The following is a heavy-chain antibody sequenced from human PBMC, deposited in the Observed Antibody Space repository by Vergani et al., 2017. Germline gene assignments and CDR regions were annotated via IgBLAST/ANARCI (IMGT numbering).Heavy chain of an antibody. CDR3: ARHDCSGFYGEGAFDI. V-gene: IGHV4-39*01. D-gene: IGHD3-22*01. J-gene: IGHJ3*02. CDR1: GGSISSSSYY. CDR2: IYYSGST. Sequence: QLQLQESGPGLVKPSETLSLTCTVSGGSISSSSYYWGWIRQPPGKGLEWIGSIYYSGSTYYNPSLKSRVTISVDTSKNQFSLKLSSVTAADTAVYYCARHDCSGFYGEGAFDIWGQGTMVTVSS.